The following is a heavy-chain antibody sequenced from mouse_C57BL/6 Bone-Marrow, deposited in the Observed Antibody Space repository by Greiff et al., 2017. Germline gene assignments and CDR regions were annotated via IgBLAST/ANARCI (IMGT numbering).Heavy chain of an antibody. Sequence: EVQLQESGPGLVKPSQSLSLTCSVTGYSITSGYYWNWIRQFPGNKLEWMGYISYDGSNNYNPSLKNRISITRDTSKNQFFLKLNSVTTEDTATYYCAKERDYYDYVYFDYWGQGTTLTVSS. D-gene: IGHD2-4*01. CDR1: GYSITSGYY. CDR2: ISYDGSN. CDR3: AKERDYYDYVYFDY. V-gene: IGHV3-6*01. J-gene: IGHJ2*01.